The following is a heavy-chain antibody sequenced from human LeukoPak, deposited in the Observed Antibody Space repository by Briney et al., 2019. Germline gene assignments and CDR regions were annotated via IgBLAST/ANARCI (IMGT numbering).Heavy chain of an antibody. Sequence: SETLSLTCTVSGGSISSSSYYWGWIRQPPGKGLEWIGSIYYSGSTYYNPSLKSRVTISVDTSKNQFSLKLSSVTAADTAVYYCASGIVEVEYFQHWGQGTLVTVSS. CDR2: IYYSGST. CDR1: GGSISSSSYY. CDR3: ASGIVEVEYFQH. V-gene: IGHV4-39*01. J-gene: IGHJ1*01. D-gene: IGHD3-22*01.